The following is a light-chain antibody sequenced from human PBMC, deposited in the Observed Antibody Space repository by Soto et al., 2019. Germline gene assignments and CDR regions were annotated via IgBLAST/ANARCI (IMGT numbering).Light chain of an antibody. Sequence: DIVMTQSPLSLPVTPGEPASISCRSSQSLLHSNGYNYLDWYLQKPGQSPQLLIYWGSNRASGVPDRVSGSGSGTDFTLKISRVEAEDVGVYYCMQALQTPWTCGQGTKVDIK. CDR2: WGS. CDR1: QSLLHSNGYNY. V-gene: IGKV2-28*01. CDR3: MQALQTPWT. J-gene: IGKJ1*01.